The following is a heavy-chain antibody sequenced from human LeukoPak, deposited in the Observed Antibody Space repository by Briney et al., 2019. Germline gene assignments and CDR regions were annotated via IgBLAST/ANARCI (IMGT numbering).Heavy chain of an antibody. CDR2: INPRGGST. V-gene: IGHV1-46*01. CDR3: ARVRCSSTSCYGGYYYYYYMDV. CDR1: GYTFTSYY. J-gene: IGHJ6*03. Sequence: ASVKVSCKASGYTFTSYYMHWVRQAPGQGLEWMGIINPRGGSTSYAQKFQGRVTMTRDMSTSTVYMELSSLRSEDTAVYYCARVRCSSTSCYGGYYYYYYMDVWGKGTTVTISS. D-gene: IGHD2-2*01.